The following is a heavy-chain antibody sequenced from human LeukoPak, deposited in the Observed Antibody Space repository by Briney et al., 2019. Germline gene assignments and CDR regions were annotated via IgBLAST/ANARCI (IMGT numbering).Heavy chain of an antibody. CDR2: MNPNSGNT. CDR3: ARVGAYDSSGYYQKSFDY. D-gene: IGHD3-22*01. V-gene: IGHV1-8*03. Sequence: ASVKVSCKASGYTFTSYDINWVRQATGQGLEWMGWMNPNSGNTGYAQKFQGRVTITRNTSISTAYMELSSLRSEDTAVYYCARVGAYDSSGYYQKSFDYWGQGTPVTVSS. J-gene: IGHJ4*02. CDR1: GYTFTSYD.